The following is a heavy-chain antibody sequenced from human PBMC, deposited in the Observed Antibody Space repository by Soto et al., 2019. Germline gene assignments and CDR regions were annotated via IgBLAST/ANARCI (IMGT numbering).Heavy chain of an antibody. V-gene: IGHV4-59*01. CDR3: ARSLTNNWYFDL. CDR1: GGSISSYY. Sequence: QVQLQESGPGLMKPSETLSLTCTVSGGSISSYYWSWIRQPPGKGLEWTGYIYYSGSTNYNPSLKSRVTISVDTSKNQFSLKLSSVTAADTAVYYCARSLTNNWYFDLWGRGTLVTVSS. CDR2: IYYSGST. J-gene: IGHJ2*01.